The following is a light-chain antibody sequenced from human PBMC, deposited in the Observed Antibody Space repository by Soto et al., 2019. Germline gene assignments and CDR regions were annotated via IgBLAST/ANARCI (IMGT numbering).Light chain of an antibody. J-gene: IGKJ2*01. CDR1: QSISIW. CDR2: DAS. V-gene: IGKV1-5*01. CDR3: QQYGGTYT. Sequence: DIQMTQSPSSLSASVGDRVTITCRATQSISIWLAWYQHKPGKAPKLLIYDASTLESGVPSRFSGSGSGTEFTLTISSLQPEDFATYYCQQYGGTYTFGQGTKLEI.